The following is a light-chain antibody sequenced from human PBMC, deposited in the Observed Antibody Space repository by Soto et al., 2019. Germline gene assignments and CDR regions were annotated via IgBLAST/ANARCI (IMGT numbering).Light chain of an antibody. CDR2: WAS. CDR1: ESILHTSNSMNY. J-gene: IGKJ4*01. V-gene: IGKV4-1*01. Sequence: VRTDSPESLAVPKGSWATFNCKSSESILHTSNSMNYLAWYQQKPGQPPKRLIYWASTRESGVPDRFSGSGSGTDFTLTISSLQAEDVAVYYCQHYFTTPLTFGGGTIV. CDR3: QHYFTTPLT.